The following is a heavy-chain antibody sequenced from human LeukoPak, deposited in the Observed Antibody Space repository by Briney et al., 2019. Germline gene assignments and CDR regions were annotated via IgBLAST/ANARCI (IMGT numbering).Heavy chain of an antibody. Sequence: SETLSLTCAVYGGSFSGYYWSWIRQPPGKGLEWIGEINHSGSTNYNPSLKSRVTISVDRSKNQFSLKLSSVTAADTAVYYCARGGNYYDSSGYYYRDYFDYWGQGTLVTVSS. J-gene: IGHJ4*02. CDR1: GGSFSGYY. CDR2: INHSGST. D-gene: IGHD3-22*01. CDR3: ARGGNYYDSSGYYYRDYFDY. V-gene: IGHV4-34*01.